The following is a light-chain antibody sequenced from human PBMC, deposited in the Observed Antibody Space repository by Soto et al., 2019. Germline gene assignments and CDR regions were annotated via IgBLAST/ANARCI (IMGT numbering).Light chain of an antibody. J-gene: IGKJ3*01. CDR2: GAS. CDR1: QSVSSSY. V-gene: IGKV3-20*01. CDR3: QQFGSSPLFT. Sequence: EIVLTQSPGTLSLCPGERATLSCRASQSVSSSYLAWYQQQPGQSPRLLIYGASSRATGIPDRFSGSGSGTDFTLTISRLEPEDFPVYYCQQFGSSPLFTFGPGTKVDVK.